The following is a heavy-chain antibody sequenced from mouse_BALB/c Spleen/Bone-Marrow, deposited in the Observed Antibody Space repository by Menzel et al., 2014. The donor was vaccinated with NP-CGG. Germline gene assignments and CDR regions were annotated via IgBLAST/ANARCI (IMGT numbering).Heavy chain of an antibody. D-gene: IGHD2-14*01. Sequence: VQLKESGPELEKPGDSVKISCKASGNSFTANNMNWVKRSNGKSLEWIGNIDLYYGGTSYNQKFKGKATLTVDKSSSTAYMQLKSLTSEDSAVYYCARSRYDGTYWYFDVWGAGTTVTVSS. J-gene: IGHJ1*01. V-gene: IGHV1-39*01. CDR2: IDLYYGGT. CDR1: GNSFTANN. CDR3: ARSRYDGTYWYFDV.